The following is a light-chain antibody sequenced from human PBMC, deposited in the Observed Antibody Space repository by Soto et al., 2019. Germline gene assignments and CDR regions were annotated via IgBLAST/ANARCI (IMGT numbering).Light chain of an antibody. V-gene: IGLV1-40*01. Sequence: QSVLTQPPSVSGAPGQRVTIACTGSRSNIGAGYDVHWYQQLPGTAPKLLIYGNRNRPSGVPDRFSGSKSGTSASLAITGLQAEDEADYYCQSYDSSRSGSKVFGGGTKVTVL. CDR2: GNR. J-gene: IGLJ2*01. CDR3: QSYDSSRSGSKV. CDR1: RSNIGAGYD.